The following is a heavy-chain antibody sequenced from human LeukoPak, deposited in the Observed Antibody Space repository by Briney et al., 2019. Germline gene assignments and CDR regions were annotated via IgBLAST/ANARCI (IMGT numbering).Heavy chain of an antibody. J-gene: IGHJ6*03. CDR1: GDSLSSNSAA. CDR3: ARALDSSSSDYYYYYMDV. D-gene: IGHD6-6*01. Sequence: SQTLSLTCALSGDSLSSNSAAWHWLRQSPSRGLEWLGRTYYRYKWYKDYAVSVKSRITINPDTSKNQFSLQLNSVTPEDTAVYYCARALDSSSSDYYYYYMDVWGKGTTVTVSS. CDR2: TYYRYKWYK. V-gene: IGHV6-1*01.